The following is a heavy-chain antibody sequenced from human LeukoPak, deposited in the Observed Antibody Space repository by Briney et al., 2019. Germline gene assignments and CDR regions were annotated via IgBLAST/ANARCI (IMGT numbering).Heavy chain of an antibody. CDR2: INTNTGNP. Sequence: ASVKVSCKASGYTFTSYAMNWVRQAPGQGLEWMGWINTNTGNPTYAQGFTGRFVFSLDTSVSTAYLQISSLKAEDTAVYYCARGTRTIYYYYYGMDVWGQGTTVTVSS. CDR3: ARGTRTIYYYYYGMDV. V-gene: IGHV7-4-1*02. CDR1: GYTFTSYA. J-gene: IGHJ6*02. D-gene: IGHD1-1*01.